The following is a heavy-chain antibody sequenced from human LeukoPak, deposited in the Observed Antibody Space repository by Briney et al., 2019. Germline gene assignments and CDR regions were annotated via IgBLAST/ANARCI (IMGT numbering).Heavy chain of an antibody. Sequence: GESLKISCKGSGYRFTNYWIGWVRQMPGKGREWMGIIYPGDSETRYSPSFQGQVTISADKSISTAYLQWSSLKASDTAMYYCARRRDLYSGSYYPFDYWGQGTLVTVSS. CDR1: GYRFTNYW. CDR2: IYPGDSET. D-gene: IGHD1-26*01. CDR3: ARRRDLYSGSYYPFDY. V-gene: IGHV5-51*01. J-gene: IGHJ4*02.